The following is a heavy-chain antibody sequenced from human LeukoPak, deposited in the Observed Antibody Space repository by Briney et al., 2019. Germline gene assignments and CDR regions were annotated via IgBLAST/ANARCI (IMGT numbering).Heavy chain of an antibody. J-gene: IGHJ4*02. CDR1: GFTFSSYA. CDR2: ISGSGGST. Sequence: GGSLRLSCAASGFTFSSYAMSWVRRAPGRGLEWGSGISGSGGSTYYADSVKGRFTISRDNSKDTLYLQMNSLRAVDTAVYYCAKGPPDSSSWYKRTEGWGQGTLVTVSS. CDR3: AKGPPDSSSWYKRTEG. V-gene: IGHV3-23*01. D-gene: IGHD6-13*01.